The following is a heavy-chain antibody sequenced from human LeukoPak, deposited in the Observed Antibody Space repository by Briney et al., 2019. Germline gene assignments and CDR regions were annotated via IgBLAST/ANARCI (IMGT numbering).Heavy chain of an antibody. CDR1: GFRFSDNS. D-gene: IGHD3-10*01. V-gene: IGHV3-11*01. Sequence: GGSLRLSCAASGFRFSDNSMSWIRQAPGKGLEWISYITSSGTTTYYADSVKGRFTISRDNAKNSLYLQMSSLRAEDTAVYYRARGFYGSGSHYFDYWGQGTLVTVSS. J-gene: IGHJ4*02. CDR2: ITSSGTTT. CDR3: ARGFYGSGSHYFDY.